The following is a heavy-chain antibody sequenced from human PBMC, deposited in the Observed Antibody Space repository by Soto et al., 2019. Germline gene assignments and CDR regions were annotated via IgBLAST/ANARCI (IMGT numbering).Heavy chain of an antibody. CDR1: GYTFTRYA. CDR2: INAGNGNT. D-gene: IGHD3-16*01. CDR3: AREVITAAFEI. J-gene: IGHJ3*02. V-gene: IGHV1-3*01. Sequence: ASVKVSCRASGYTFTRYAIHWVRQAPGQRLEWMGWINAGNGNTKYSQKFQGRVTITRDTSATTAYMELSSLRSEDTALYYCAREVITAAFEIWGQGTMVTVSS.